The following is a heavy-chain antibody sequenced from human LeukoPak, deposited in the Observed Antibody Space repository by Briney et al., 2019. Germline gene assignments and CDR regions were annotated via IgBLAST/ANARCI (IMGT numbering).Heavy chain of an antibody. CDR1: GFTFSSYS. Sequence: PGGSLRLSCAASGFTFSSYSMNWVRQAPGKGLEWVSYISSSSSTIYYADSVKGRFTISRDNAKNSLYLQMNSLRAEDTAVYYCARDIGSGSYGMDVWGQGTTVTVSS. D-gene: IGHD3-10*01. CDR3: ARDIGSGSYGMDV. CDR2: ISSSSSTI. V-gene: IGHV3-48*04. J-gene: IGHJ6*02.